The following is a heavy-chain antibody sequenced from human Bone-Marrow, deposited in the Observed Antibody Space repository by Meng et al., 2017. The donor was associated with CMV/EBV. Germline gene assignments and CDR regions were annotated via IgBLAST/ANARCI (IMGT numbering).Heavy chain of an antibody. J-gene: IGHJ4*02. V-gene: IGHV3-21*01. CDR1: GFTFSSYS. D-gene: IGHD1-26*01. CDR3: ARGIVGAPPGDY. Sequence: EVQLVESGGGLVKPGGSLRLSCAASGFTFSSYSMNWVRQAPGKGLEWVSSISSSSSYIYYADSVKGRFTISRDNAKNSLYLQMNSLRAEDTAVYYCARGIVGAPPGDYWGQGTLVTVSS. CDR2: ISSSSSYI.